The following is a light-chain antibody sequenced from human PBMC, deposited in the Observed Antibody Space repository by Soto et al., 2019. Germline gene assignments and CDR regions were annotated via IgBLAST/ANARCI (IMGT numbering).Light chain of an antibody. CDR3: QQHYSYPRLT. CDR2: AAS. J-gene: IGKJ4*01. CDR1: QGISSY. V-gene: IGKV1-8*01. Sequence: AIRMTQSPSSLSASTGDRVTITCRASQGISSYLAWYQQKPGKAPKLLIYAASTLQSGVPSTFSGSGSGTDFTLTISCLQSEDFATYYCQQHYSYPRLTXGGGTKVDI.